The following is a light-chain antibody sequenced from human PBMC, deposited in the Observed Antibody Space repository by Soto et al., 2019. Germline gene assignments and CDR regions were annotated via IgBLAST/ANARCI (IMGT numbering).Light chain of an antibody. V-gene: IGKV1-27*01. CDR1: QGISNY. J-gene: IGKJ2*01. Sequence: DIQMTQSPSSLSASVGDRVTITCRASQGISNYLAWYQQKPGKVPKLLIYGASTLQSGVPSRFRGSGSGTEFTLTISSLQSEDVATYYCQKYNGAPYTFGQGTKLEIK. CDR3: QKYNGAPYT. CDR2: GAS.